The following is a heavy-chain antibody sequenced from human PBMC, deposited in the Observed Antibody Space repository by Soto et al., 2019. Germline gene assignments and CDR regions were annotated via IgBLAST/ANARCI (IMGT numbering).Heavy chain of an antibody. J-gene: IGHJ5*02. D-gene: IGHD3-3*01. V-gene: IGHV4-61*01. CDR3: ARERDLFWSGYYDHNWFDP. Sequence: SETLSLTCTVSGGSVSSGSYYWSWIRQPPGKGLEWLGYIYYSGSTNYNPSLKSRVTISVDTSKNQFSLKLSSVTAADTAVYYCARERDLFWSGYYDHNWFDPGGQGTLVTVSS. CDR1: GGSVSSGSYY. CDR2: IYYSGST.